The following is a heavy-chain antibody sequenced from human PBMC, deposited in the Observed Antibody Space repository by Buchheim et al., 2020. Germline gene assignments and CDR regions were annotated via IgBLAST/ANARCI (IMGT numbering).Heavy chain of an antibody. Sequence: EVQLVQSGAEVKKPGESLRISCKGSGYSFINYWITWVRQMPGKGLEWMGRIDPSDSYTNYSPSFQGHVTISADKSISTAYPQWSSLKASDTAMYYCARRVSYCSDGSCYSWFDPWGQGTL. J-gene: IGHJ5*02. CDR2: IDPSDSYT. CDR3: ARRVSYCSDGSCYSWFDP. D-gene: IGHD2-15*01. V-gene: IGHV5-10-1*03. CDR1: GYSFINYW.